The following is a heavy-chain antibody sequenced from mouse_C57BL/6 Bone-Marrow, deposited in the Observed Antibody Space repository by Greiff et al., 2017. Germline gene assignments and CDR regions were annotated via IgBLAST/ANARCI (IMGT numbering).Heavy chain of an antibody. CDR2: IDPSDSYT. J-gene: IGHJ4*01. CDR1: GYTFTSYW. V-gene: IGHV1-69*01. Sequence: QVQLQQPGAELVMPGASVKLSCKASGYTFTSYWMHWVKQRPGQGLEWIGEIDPSDSYTNYNQKFKGKSTLTVDKSSSTAYMQLSSLTTEASAVYYCARSSGNYGEGAMDYWGQGTSVTVSS. CDR3: ARSSGNYGEGAMDY. D-gene: IGHD2-1*01.